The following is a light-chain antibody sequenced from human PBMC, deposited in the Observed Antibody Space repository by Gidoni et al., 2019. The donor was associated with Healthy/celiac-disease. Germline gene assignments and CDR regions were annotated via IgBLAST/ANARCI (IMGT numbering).Light chain of an antibody. CDR2: AAS. CDR1: QSISSY. CDR3: QQGYSTLPLT. Sequence: DIQMTQSPSSLSASVGDRVTITCRASQSISSYLNWYQQKPGKAPKLLIYAASNLQSGVPSRFSGSGSGTGFTLTISNLQPEGFATYCCQQGYSTLPLTFXGXTKVEIK. V-gene: IGKV1-39*01. J-gene: IGKJ4*01.